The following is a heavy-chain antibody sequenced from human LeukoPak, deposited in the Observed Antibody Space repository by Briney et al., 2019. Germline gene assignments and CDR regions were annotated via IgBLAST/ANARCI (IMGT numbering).Heavy chain of an antibody. Sequence: SETLSLTCAVSGGSLIDYYWSWIRQPPGKGLEWIGEINHSGSTNYNPSLKSRVTISVDTSKNQFSLKLSSVTAADTAVYYCARKPIVSSSWYYFDYWGQGTLVTVSS. D-gene: IGHD6-13*01. CDR1: GGSLIDYY. J-gene: IGHJ4*02. V-gene: IGHV4-34*01. CDR2: INHSGST. CDR3: ARKPIVSSSWYYFDY.